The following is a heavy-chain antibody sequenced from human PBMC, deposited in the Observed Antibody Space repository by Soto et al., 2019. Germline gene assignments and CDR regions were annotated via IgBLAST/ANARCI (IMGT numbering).Heavy chain of an antibody. CDR2: IDWDDDK. CDR1: GFSLSTSGMC. CDR3: ARMGSSGYEYYYGMDV. J-gene: IGHJ6*02. D-gene: IGHD3-22*01. V-gene: IGHV2-70*01. Sequence: PTLVNPTQTLTLTCTFSGFSLSTSGMCVSWIRQPPGKALEWLALIDWDDDKYYSTSLKTRLTISKDTSKNQVVLTMTNMDPVDTATYYCARMGSSGYEYYYGMDVWGQGTTVTVSS.